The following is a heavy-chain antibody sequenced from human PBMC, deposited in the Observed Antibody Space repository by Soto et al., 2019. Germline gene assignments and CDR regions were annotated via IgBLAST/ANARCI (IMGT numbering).Heavy chain of an antibody. Sequence: QVQLVQSGAEVKKPGASVKVSCKASGYTFTSYGISWVRQAPGQGLEWMGWISAYNGNTNYAQKLQGRVTMTTDTSTSTGYMELRSLRSDDTAVYYCARARHPYDIIRHSSYYYYYYMDVWGKGTTVTVSS. J-gene: IGHJ6*03. D-gene: IGHD3-9*01. CDR1: GYTFTSYG. CDR2: ISAYNGNT. CDR3: ARARHPYDIIRHSSYYYYYYMDV. V-gene: IGHV1-18*01.